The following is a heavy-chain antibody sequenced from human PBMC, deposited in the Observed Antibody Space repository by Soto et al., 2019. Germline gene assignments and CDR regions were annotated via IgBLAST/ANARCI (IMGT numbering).Heavy chain of an antibody. CDR1: GGSISSGGYY. CDR3: ARVSCYYDSSGYYDYFDY. CDR2: IYYSGST. Sequence: SETLSLTCTVSGGSISSGGYYWSWIRQHPGKGLEWIGYIYYSGSTYYNPSLKSRVTISVDTSKNQFSLKLSSVTAADTAVYYCARVSCYYDSSGYYDYFDYWGQGTLVTVSS. D-gene: IGHD3-22*01. V-gene: IGHV4-31*02. J-gene: IGHJ4*02.